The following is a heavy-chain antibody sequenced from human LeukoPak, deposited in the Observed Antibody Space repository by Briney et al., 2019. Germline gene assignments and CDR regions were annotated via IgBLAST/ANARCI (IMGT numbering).Heavy chain of an antibody. CDR1: GGSIRSYDYY. D-gene: IGHD2/OR15-2a*01. Sequence: SETLSLTCTVSGGSIRSYDYYWSWIRQHPGKGLEWIGYIHSSGSAYYNPSLKSRLTISVDTSKNQFSLELRFVTAADTAVYFCATKENGIYYFDYWGQGTLVTVSS. J-gene: IGHJ4*02. CDR3: ATKENGIYYFDY. CDR2: IHSSGSA. V-gene: IGHV4-31*03.